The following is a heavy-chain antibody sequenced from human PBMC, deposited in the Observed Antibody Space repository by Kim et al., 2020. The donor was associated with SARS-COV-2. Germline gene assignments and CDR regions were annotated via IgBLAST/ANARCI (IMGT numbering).Heavy chain of an antibody. CDR1: GGSISSGSYY. J-gene: IGHJ5*02. Sequence: SETLSLTCTVSGGSISSGSYYWSWIRQPAGKGLEWIGRIYTSGSTNYNPSLKSRVTISVDTSKNQFSLKLSSVTAADTAVYYCARASSGWGGNWFDPWGQGTLVTVSS. D-gene: IGHD6-19*01. CDR3: ARASSGWGGNWFDP. CDR2: IYTSGST. V-gene: IGHV4-61*02.